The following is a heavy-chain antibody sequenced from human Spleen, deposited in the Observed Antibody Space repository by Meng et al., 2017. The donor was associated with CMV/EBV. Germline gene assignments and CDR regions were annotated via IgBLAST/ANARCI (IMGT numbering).Heavy chain of an antibody. J-gene: IGHJ5*02. CDR1: GGSVSSGSYY. Sequence: LRLSCTVSGGSVSSGSYYWTWIRQPPGKGLEWIGYMYYSGSTNYNPSLKSRVTISVDTSKNQFSLKLSSVTAADTAVYYCARGGDYDFWSGYSNWFDPWGQGTLVTVSS. D-gene: IGHD3-3*01. CDR2: MYYSGST. V-gene: IGHV4-61*01. CDR3: ARGGDYDFWSGYSNWFDP.